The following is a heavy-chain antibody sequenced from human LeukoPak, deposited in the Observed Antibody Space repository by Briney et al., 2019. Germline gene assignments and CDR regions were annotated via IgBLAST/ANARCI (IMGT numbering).Heavy chain of an antibody. CDR3: ARGRMYSSSWYNY. CDR1: RFTFSTYS. V-gene: IGHV3-48*01. Sequence: GGSLRLSCAASRFTFSTYSMNWVRQAPGRGLEWVSYISSSSTNIYYKDSVKGRFTISRDNAKNSLYLHMTSLRAEDTAVYYCARGRMYSSSWYNYWGQGTLVTVSS. CDR2: ISSSSTNI. D-gene: IGHD6-13*01. J-gene: IGHJ4*02.